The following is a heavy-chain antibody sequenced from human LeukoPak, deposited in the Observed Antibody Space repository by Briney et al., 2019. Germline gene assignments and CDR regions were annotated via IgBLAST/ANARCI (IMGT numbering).Heavy chain of an antibody. CDR3: ARQSSGWYYFDY. D-gene: IGHD6-19*01. J-gene: IGHJ4*02. V-gene: IGHV1-2*02. Sequence: APVKVSCKASGYTFTDSYIHWVRQAPGQGLEWMGWINPNSGGTNYAQKFQGRVTMTRDTSISTAYMELSRLTSDDTAVYYCARQSSGWYYFDYWGQGTLVTVSS. CDR2: INPNSGGT. CDR1: GYTFTDSY.